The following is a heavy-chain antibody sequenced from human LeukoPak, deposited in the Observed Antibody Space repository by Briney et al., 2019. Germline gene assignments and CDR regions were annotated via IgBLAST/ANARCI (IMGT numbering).Heavy chain of an antibody. D-gene: IGHD3-9*01. CDR2: IYYSGST. V-gene: IGHV4-59*01. J-gene: IGHJ5*02. Sequence: PSESLSLTCTVSGGSISSYYWSWIRQPPGKGLGWIGYIYYSGSTNYNPSLKSRVTISVDTSKHQFSLKLSSVTAADTAVYYCAGQYYDILTGYYNVMNWFDPWGQGTLVTVSS. CDR1: GGSISSYY. CDR3: AGQYYDILTGYYNVMNWFDP.